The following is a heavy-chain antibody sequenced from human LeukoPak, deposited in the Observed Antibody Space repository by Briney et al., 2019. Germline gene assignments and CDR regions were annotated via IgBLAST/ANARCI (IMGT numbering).Heavy chain of an antibody. Sequence: SETLSLTCAVYGGSFSGYYWSWIRQPPGKGLEWIGEINHSGSTNYNPSLKSRVTISVDTSKNQFSLKLSSVTAADTAVYYCARADNYDFWSGYAANPDRPDAFDIWGQGTKVTVSS. CDR3: ARADNYDFWSGYAANPDRPDAFDI. CDR1: GGSFSGYY. V-gene: IGHV4-34*01. CDR2: INHSGST. D-gene: IGHD3-3*01. J-gene: IGHJ3*02.